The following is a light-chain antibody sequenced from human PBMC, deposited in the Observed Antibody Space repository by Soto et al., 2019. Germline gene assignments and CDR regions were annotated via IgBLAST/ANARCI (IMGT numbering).Light chain of an antibody. V-gene: IGLV2-23*02. J-gene: IGLJ2*01. Sequence: QSVLTQPASVSGSPGQSITISCTGTTSDIGSYDLVSWYRQHPGEAPSLLIYGVNKRPSGVSNRFSGSKSGNTAYLTISGLQAEDEAHYWCYSYGHSNTFAFGGGTKLTVL. CDR2: GVN. CDR1: TSDIGSYDL. CDR3: YSYGHSNTFA.